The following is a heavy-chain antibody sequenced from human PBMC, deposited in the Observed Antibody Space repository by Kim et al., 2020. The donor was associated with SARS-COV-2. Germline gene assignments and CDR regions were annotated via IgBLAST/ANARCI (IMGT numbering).Heavy chain of an antibody. CDR3: AKDSGIAXAIGRAWLNP. J-gene: IGHJ5*02. CDR1: GFTFGRYG. V-gene: IGHV3-30*18. Sequence: GGSLRLSCAASGFTFGRYGMHWVRQAPGKGLEWVAQISYNGNIQYYADSAKGRFXXSRXNSKDTLDXQMXSLRVEDTAVYFCAKDSGIAXAIGRAWLNPWGRXXXVTVSS. CDR2: ISYNGNIQ. D-gene: IGHD2-21*01.